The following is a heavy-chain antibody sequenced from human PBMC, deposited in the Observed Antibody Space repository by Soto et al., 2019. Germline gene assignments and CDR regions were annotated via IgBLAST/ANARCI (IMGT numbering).Heavy chain of an antibody. Sequence: QVQLQQWGAGPLRPLETLSLTCGVSGGSFSGHYWAWIRQSPGKGLEGIGEINDRGSINYNPSLQSRVSISVDTAKNHSSRNLRSVTAAATAVYYCARESHDILPGPPLVWYFDLWGRGTLVTVSS. V-gene: IGHV4-34*01. CDR1: GGSFSGHY. J-gene: IGHJ2*01. CDR2: INDRGSI. CDR3: ARESHDILPGPPLVWYFDL. D-gene: IGHD3-9*01.